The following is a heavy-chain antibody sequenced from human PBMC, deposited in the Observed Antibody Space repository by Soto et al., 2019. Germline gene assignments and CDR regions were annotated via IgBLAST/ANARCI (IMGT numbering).Heavy chain of an antibody. Sequence: GGSLRLSCAASGFTFSNAWMSWVRQAPGKGLEWVGRIKSKTEGGTTDYAAPVKGRFTISRDDSKNTLYLQMNSLKTEDTAVYYCTTRNSSSHDAFDIWGQGTMVTVSS. J-gene: IGHJ3*02. CDR2: IKSKTEGGTT. CDR1: GFTFSNAW. D-gene: IGHD6-13*01. CDR3: TTRNSSSHDAFDI. V-gene: IGHV3-15*01.